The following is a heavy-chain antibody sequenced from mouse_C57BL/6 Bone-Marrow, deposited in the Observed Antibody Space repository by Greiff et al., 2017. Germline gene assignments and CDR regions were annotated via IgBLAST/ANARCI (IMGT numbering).Heavy chain of an antibody. V-gene: IGHV1-76*01. Sequence: QVQLQQSGAELVRPWASVKMSCKASGYTFTDYYINWVKQRPGQGLEWIARIYPGSGNTYNTANCKGKATLTADNSTSIDYMQLSSLTSEASAIDLDALWEEALSYYAMDYCDQGTAVTVTS. J-gene: IGHJ4*01. D-gene: IGHD1-1*02. CDR3: ALWEEALSYYAMDY. CDR2: IYPGSGNT. CDR1: GYTFTDYY.